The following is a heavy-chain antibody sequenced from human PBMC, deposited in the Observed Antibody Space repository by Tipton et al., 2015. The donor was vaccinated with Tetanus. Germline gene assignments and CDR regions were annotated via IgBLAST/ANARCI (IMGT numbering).Heavy chain of an antibody. Sequence: QSGAEVKKPGESLKISCEGSGYRFTDYWLGWVRQKPGKGLEWMGIIYPADSDTRYSPFFQDQVTISADRSISTAYLQWSSLKASDTALYYCARLWGGSPYYFDSWGQGTLVTVSS. J-gene: IGHJ4*02. CDR1: GYRFTDYW. D-gene: IGHD7-27*01. CDR2: IYPADSDT. V-gene: IGHV5-51*03. CDR3: ARLWGGSPYYFDS.